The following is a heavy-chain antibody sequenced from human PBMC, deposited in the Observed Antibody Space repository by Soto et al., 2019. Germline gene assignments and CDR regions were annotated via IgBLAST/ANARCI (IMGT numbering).Heavy chain of an antibody. CDR3: ARRYGYSFDY. CDR2: IYYSGTT. Sequence: PSETLSLTCTVSGGSISSYYWIWIRQPPGKGLEWIGYIYYSGTTNYNPSLKSRVTISVDTSKNQLSLKLSSVTAADTAVYYCARRYGYSFDYWGQGTLVTVS. CDR1: GGSISSYY. J-gene: IGHJ4*02. D-gene: IGHD5-18*01. V-gene: IGHV4-59*08.